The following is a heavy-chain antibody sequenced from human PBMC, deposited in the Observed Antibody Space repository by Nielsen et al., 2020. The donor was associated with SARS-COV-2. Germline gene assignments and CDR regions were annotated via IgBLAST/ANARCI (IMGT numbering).Heavy chain of an antibody. CDR3: ATHWPSNWYSDF. CDR1: GYSFTNYW. Sequence: GESLKISCKGSGYSFTNYWIGWVRQTPGKGLEWIGRIDPRDSYTNYSPSFKGHVTMSVDKSRTTSGRTTAYLQWRSLEASDTAVFYCATHWPSNWYSDFWGQGTLVTVSS. CDR2: IDPRDSYT. V-gene: IGHV5-10-1*01. J-gene: IGHJ4*02. D-gene: IGHD2-21*01.